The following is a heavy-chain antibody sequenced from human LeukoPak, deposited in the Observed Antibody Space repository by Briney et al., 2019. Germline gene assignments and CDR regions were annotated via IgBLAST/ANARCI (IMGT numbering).Heavy chain of an antibody. Sequence: PGGSLRLSCAASGFPFSTYAMSWVRQAPGKGLEWVSFISGSGDTTNYADSVKGRFTISRDSCQNTLYLQMNSLRAEDTAIYYCGKHSGARSLGGLSSSWGQGTLVIVSS. J-gene: IGHJ5*02. CDR1: GFPFSTYA. D-gene: IGHD3-16*02. CDR2: ISGSGDTT. CDR3: GKHSGARSLGGLSSS. V-gene: IGHV3-23*01.